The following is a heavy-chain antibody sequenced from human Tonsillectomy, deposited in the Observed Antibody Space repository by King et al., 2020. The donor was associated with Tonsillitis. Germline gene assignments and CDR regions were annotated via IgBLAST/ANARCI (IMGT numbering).Heavy chain of an antibody. CDR2: IFSNDKK. CDR1: GFSLTNARMG. V-gene: IGHV2-26*01. Sequence: TSKESGPVLVKPTETLTLTCTVSGFSLTNARMGVSWIRQPPGKALEWLAHIFSNDKKSYSTSLKSRLTISKDTSTSQVVLTMTNMDPVDTATYYCARSTDCSSTSCYPRKQPFDYWGQGTLVTVSS. CDR3: ARSTDCSSTSCYPRKQPFDY. D-gene: IGHD2-2*01. J-gene: IGHJ4*02.